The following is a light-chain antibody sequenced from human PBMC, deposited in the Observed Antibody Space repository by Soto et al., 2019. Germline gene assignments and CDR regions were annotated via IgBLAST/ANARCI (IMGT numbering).Light chain of an antibody. CDR2: AAT. V-gene: IGKV1-6*01. Sequence: AIQMTQSPSSLSASVGDRVTITCRASQGIRNDLGWYQQKPGKAPKVLISAATRLQSGVPSRFSGSGSGTDFTLTISSLQPEDVATYYCLQYYNYPYTFGQGTKLEIK. CDR3: LQYYNYPYT. J-gene: IGKJ2*01. CDR1: QGIRND.